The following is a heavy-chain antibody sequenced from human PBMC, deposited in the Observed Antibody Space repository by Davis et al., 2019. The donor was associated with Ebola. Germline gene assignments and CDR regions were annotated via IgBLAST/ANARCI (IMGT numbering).Heavy chain of an antibody. J-gene: IGHJ6*02. CDR2: ISYDGSNK. CDR3: AKDIEDYGEVLDYYYGMDV. D-gene: IGHD4-17*01. V-gene: IGHV3-30-3*01. CDR1: GFTFSSYA. Sequence: GGSQRLSCAASGFTFSSYAMHWVRQAPGKGLEWVAVISYDGSNKYYADSVKGRFTISRDNSKNTLYLQMNSLRAEDTAVYYCAKDIEDYGEVLDYYYGMDVWGQGTTVTVSS.